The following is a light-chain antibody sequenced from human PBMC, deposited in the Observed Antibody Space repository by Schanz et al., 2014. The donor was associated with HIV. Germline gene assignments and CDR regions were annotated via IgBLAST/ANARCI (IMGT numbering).Light chain of an antibody. CDR3: CSYAGSNTYV. J-gene: IGLJ1*01. V-gene: IGLV2-8*01. CDR2: EVS. Sequence: QSALTQPPSASGSPGQSVTISCTGTSSDVGGHNYVSWYQHHPGKAPKLIIFEVSERPSGVPDRFSGSKSGNTASLTLSGLQADDEAEYFCCSYAGSNTYVFGSGTKLTVL. CDR1: SSDVGGHNY.